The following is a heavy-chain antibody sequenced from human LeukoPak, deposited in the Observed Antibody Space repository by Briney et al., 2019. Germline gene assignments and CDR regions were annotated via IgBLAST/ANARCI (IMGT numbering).Heavy chain of an antibody. CDR1: GFTFSTYN. Sequence: PGGSLRLSCAASGFTFSTYNMNWVRQAPGKGLEWVSSVIASGGTTYYVDSVKGRFTISRDNSKNTVYLQMNSLRAEDTAVYYCTRDIWLGNDYWGQGTLVTVSS. V-gene: IGHV3-23*01. CDR2: VIASGGTT. D-gene: IGHD5-24*01. CDR3: TRDIWLGNDY. J-gene: IGHJ4*02.